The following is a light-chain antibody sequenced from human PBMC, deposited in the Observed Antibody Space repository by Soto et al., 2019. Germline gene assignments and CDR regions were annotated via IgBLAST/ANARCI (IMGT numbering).Light chain of an antibody. CDR3: QQYYNWWT. V-gene: IGKV3-15*01. Sequence: EIVMTQSPATLSVSPGERATLSGRASQSVSSNLAWYQQKPGQAPRLLIYGASTRATGIPARFSGSGSGTEFTLTISSLQSEDFAVYYCQQYYNWWTFGQGTKVEIK. CDR2: GAS. CDR1: QSVSSN. J-gene: IGKJ1*01.